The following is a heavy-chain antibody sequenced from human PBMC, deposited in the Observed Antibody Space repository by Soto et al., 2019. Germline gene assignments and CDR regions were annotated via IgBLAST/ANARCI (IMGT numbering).Heavy chain of an antibody. CDR2: IYYSGST. CDR3: LIMDGTVYYCINY. J-gene: IGHJ4*01. CDR1: GGSISSSSYY. V-gene: IGHV4-39*07. Sequence: PSETLSLTCTVSGGSISSSSYYWGWIRQPPGKGLEWIGSIYYSGSTYYNPSLKSGVTISVDTSKNQFSLMLTSVTAADTAVYYCLIMDGTVYYCINYWGHGTLVSVPQ. D-gene: IGHD2-8*01.